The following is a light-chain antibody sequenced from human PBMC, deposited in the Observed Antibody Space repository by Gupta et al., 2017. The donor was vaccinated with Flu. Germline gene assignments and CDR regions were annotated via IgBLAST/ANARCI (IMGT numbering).Light chain of an antibody. CDR2: GAS. V-gene: IGKV3-15*01. Sequence: EIVMKQSPATLSVSPGERATLSCRASQSVSSNLAWYQQKPGQAPRLLIYGASTRATGIPARFSGSGSGTEFTLTISSLQSEDFAVYYCQQYNNWTPFIFTFGPGTKVDIK. J-gene: IGKJ3*01. CDR3: QQYNNWTPFIFT. CDR1: QSVSSN.